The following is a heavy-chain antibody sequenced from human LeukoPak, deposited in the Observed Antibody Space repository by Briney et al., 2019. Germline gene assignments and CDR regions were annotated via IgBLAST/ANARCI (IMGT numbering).Heavy chain of an antibody. V-gene: IGHV1-18*01. CDR1: GYTFTSYV. J-gene: IGHJ4*02. CDR2: ISTYNGNT. D-gene: IGHD4-17*01. CDR3: ARQGPYGDYSDX. Sequence: ASVKVSCKASGYTFTSYVINWVRQAPGQGLEWMGWISTYNGNTNYAQELQGRVTMTTNTSTTTAYMELRSLRSDDTAMYYCARQGPYGDYSDXWGQGXLVTV.